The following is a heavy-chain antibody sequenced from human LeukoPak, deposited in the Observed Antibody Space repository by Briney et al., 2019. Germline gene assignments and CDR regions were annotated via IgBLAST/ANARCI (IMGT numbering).Heavy chain of an antibody. CDR3: ARGFAARGSGLDY. CDR2: IYASGST. CDR1: GGSISSGSYY. D-gene: IGHD6-25*01. Sequence: PSETLSLTCTVSGGSISSGSYYWSWIRQPAGKGLEWIGRIYASGSTNYNPSLKSRVTIPVDTSKNQFSLKLSSVTAADTAVYYCARGFAARGSGLDYWGQGTLVTVSS. J-gene: IGHJ4*02. V-gene: IGHV4-61*02.